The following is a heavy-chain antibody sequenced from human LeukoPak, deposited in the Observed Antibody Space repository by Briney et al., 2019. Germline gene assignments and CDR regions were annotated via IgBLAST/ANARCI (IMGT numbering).Heavy chain of an antibody. V-gene: IGHV3-74*01. CDR3: ARTIYDSSGYSVDY. CDR2: IKSDGSST. Sequence: PGGSLRLSCAASGFTFSSNWMHWVRQAPGKGLVWVSRIKSDGSSTSYADSVKGRFTISRENAKNTLYLQMNRLRAEDTAVYYCARTIYDSSGYSVDYWGQGTLVTVSS. D-gene: IGHD3-22*01. CDR1: GFTFSSNW. J-gene: IGHJ4*02.